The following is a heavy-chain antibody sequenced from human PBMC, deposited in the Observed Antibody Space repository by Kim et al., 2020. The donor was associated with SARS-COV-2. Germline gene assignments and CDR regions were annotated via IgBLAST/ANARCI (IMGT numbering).Heavy chain of an antibody. CDR3: AREDPSGYNEYFQH. V-gene: IGHV3-53*01. CDR1: GFTVSSNY. J-gene: IGHJ1*01. Sequence: GGSLRLSCAASGFTVSSNYMSWVRQAPGKGLEWVSVIYSGGSTYYADSVKGRFTISRDNSKNTLYLQMNSLRAEDTAVYYCAREDPSGYNEYFQHWGQGTLVTVSS. CDR2: IYSGGST. D-gene: IGHD3-22*01.